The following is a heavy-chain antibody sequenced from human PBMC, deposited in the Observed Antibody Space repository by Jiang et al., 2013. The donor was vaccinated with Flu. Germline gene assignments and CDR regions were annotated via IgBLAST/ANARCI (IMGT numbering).Heavy chain of an antibody. D-gene: IGHD2-15*01. J-gene: IGHJ2*01. CDR3: SSRYCYGVNCYSGWYFDL. CDR2: ISSSGNTI. Sequence: SYISSSGNTIYYADSVKGRFTISRDNAKNSLYLQMNSLRAEDTAVYYCSSRYCYGVNCYSGWYFDLWGRGTLVTVSS. V-gene: IGHV3-48*03.